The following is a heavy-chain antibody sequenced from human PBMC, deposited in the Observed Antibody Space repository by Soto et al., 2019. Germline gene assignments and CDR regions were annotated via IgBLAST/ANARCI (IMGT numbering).Heavy chain of an antibody. CDR3: ARSFAPFDI. J-gene: IGHJ3*02. D-gene: IGHD6-6*01. CDR1: GFSLSTSGVG. V-gene: IGHV2-5*02. Sequence: QITLKESGRTLVKPTQTLTLTCTFSGFSLSTSGVGVGWIRQPPGKALEWLASIYWDDDKRYSPSLKSRLTITKDTSKNQVFLTMTTMDPVDTATYYCARSFAPFDIWGQGIMVTVSS. CDR2: IYWDDDK.